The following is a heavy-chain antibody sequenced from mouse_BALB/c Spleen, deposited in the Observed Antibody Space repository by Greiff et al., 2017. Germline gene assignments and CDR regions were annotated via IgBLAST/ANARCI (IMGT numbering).Heavy chain of an antibody. CDR3: ARDYYGPFDY. CDR2: IYPGNGDT. V-gene: IGHV1-12*01. D-gene: IGHD1-2*01. CDR1: GYTFTSYN. J-gene: IGHJ2*01. Sequence: QVQLQQPGAELVKPGASVKMSCKASGYTFTSYNMHWVKQTPGQGLEWIGAIYPGNGDTSYNQKFKGKATLTADKSSSTAYMQLSSLTSEDSAVYYCARDYYGPFDYWGQGTTLTVSS.